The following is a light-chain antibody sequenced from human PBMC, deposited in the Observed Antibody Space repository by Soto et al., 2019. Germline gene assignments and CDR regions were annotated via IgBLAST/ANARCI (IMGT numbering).Light chain of an antibody. Sequence: EIVMTQSPATLSVSPGERATLSCRASQSVSSNLAWYQQKPGQAPRLLIYGASTRATGIPARFSGSGSGTEFTLTISSLQSEDFAVYYRQQYNNWPLPTFGGGTKVEIK. V-gene: IGKV3-15*01. CDR2: GAS. J-gene: IGKJ4*01. CDR3: QQYNNWPLPT. CDR1: QSVSSN.